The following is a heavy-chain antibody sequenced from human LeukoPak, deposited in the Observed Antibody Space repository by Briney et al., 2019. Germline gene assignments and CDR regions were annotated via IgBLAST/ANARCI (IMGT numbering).Heavy chain of an antibody. V-gene: IGHV3-53*01. CDR1: GFTVSSNY. CDR2: IYSGGST. CDR3: AKGGSSSWYFDY. D-gene: IGHD6-13*01. Sequence: GGSLRLSCAASGFTVSSNYMSWVRQAPGKGLEWVSVIYSGGSTYYADSVKGRFTISRDNSKSMLYLQMNSLRAEDTAVYYCAKGGSSSWYFDYWGQGTLVTVSS. J-gene: IGHJ4*02.